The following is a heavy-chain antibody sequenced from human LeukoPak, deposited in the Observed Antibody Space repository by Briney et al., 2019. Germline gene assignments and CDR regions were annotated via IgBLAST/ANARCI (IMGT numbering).Heavy chain of an antibody. CDR2: ISGSGGST. CDR3: AKGRKSYYYGMDV. CDR1: GFTFSSYS. J-gene: IGHJ6*02. V-gene: IGHV3-23*01. Sequence: GGSLRLSCAASGFTFSSYSMNWVRQAPGKGLEWVSGISGSGGSTYYADSVKGQFTISRDNSKNTLYLQMNSLRAEDTAVYHCAKGRKSYYYGMDVWGQGTTVTVPS.